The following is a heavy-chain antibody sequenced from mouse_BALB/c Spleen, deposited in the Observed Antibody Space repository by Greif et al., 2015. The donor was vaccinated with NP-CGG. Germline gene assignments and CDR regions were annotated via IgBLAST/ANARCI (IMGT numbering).Heavy chain of an antibody. J-gene: IGHJ2*01. V-gene: IGHV1-7*01. Sequence: QVHVKQSGAELAKPGASVKMSCKASGYTFTSYWMHWVKQRPGQGLEWIGYINPSTGYTEYNQKFKDKATLTADKSTSTAYMQLSSLTSEDSAVYYCARSPYFDYWGQGTTLTVSS. CDR2: INPSTGYT. CDR1: GYTFTSYW. CDR3: ARSPYFDY.